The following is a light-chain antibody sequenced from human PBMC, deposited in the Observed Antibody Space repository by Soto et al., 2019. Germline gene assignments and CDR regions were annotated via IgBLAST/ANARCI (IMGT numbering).Light chain of an antibody. V-gene: IGLV1-40*01. J-gene: IGLJ3*02. CDR2: GNS. CDR3: QSYDSSLSGPWV. CDR1: SSNIGAGYD. Sequence: QTVVTRPPSVSGAPGQRVTISCTGSSSNIGAGYDVHWYQQLPGTAPKLLIYGNSNRPSGVPDRFSGSKSGTSASLAITGLQAEDEADYYCQSYDSSLSGPWVFGGGTKLTVL.